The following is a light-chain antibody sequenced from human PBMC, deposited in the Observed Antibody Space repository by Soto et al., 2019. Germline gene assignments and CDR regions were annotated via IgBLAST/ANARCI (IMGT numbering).Light chain of an antibody. CDR2: KAS. Sequence: DVQMNQSPSTLSASVGDRVTITCRASQSINRWLAWYQQKPGKAPKLLIYKASSLESGVTSRFSGGGIGTEFSLSISSLQPDDFATYYCQQYSTYPYXFGQGTKV. CDR3: QQYSTYPYX. CDR1: QSINRW. V-gene: IGKV1-5*03. J-gene: IGKJ2*01.